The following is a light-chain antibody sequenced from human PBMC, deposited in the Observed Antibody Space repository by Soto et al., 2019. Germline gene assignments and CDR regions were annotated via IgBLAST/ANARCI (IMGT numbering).Light chain of an antibody. V-gene: IGLV8-61*01. CDR2: STN. Sequence: QAVVTQEPSFSVSPGGTVTLTCGLNSGSVSTSYYPSWYQQTPGQAPRTLIHSTNTRSSGVPDRFSGSILGNKAALTITGAQADDESEYYCAVYMGGGIWVLGGGTKLTVL. J-gene: IGLJ3*02. CDR1: SGSVSTSYY. CDR3: AVYMGGGIWV.